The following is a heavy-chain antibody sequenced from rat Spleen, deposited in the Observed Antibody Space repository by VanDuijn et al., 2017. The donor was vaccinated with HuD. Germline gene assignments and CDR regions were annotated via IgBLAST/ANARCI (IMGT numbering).Heavy chain of an antibody. Sequence: EVQLVESGGGLVQPGRSLKLSCAASGFTFSNYGMAWVRQTPTKGLEWVASITTGGGNTYYRDSVKGRFTISRNNAKSTLFLQMDSLRSEDTATYYCARRHYGYTDYFDYWGQGVMVTVSS. V-gene: IGHV5S13*01. J-gene: IGHJ2*01. CDR3: ARRHYGYTDYFDY. D-gene: IGHD1-9*01. CDR2: ITTGGGNT. CDR1: GFTFSNYG.